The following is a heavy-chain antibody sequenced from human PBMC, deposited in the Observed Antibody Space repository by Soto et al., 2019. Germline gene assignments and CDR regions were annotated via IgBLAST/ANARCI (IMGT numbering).Heavy chain of an antibody. CDR2: ISGYNGNT. CDR1: GYTFTTYD. J-gene: IGHJ5*02. D-gene: IGHD6-6*01. V-gene: IGHV1-18*04. Sequence: ASVKVSCKASGYTFTTYDITWVRQAPGQGLEWMGWISGYNGNTKYAQRLQGRVTMTTETSTSTAYMELRSLRSDDTAVYYCPRDSTARLAWFDPWGQRTLVTVSS. CDR3: PRDSTARLAWFDP.